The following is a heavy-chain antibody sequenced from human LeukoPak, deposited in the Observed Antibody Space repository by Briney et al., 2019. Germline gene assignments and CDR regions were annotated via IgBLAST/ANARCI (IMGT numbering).Heavy chain of an antibody. CDR2: INHSGST. CDR1: GGSFSGYY. V-gene: IGHV4-34*01. Sequence: PSETLSLTCAVYGGSFSGYYWSWIRQPPGKGLEWIGEINHSGSTNYNPSLKSRVTISVDTSKNQFSLKLSSVTAADTAVYYCARHSSSWYGGGKFDYWGQGTLVTVSS. CDR3: ARHSSSWYGGGKFDY. D-gene: IGHD6-13*01. J-gene: IGHJ4*02.